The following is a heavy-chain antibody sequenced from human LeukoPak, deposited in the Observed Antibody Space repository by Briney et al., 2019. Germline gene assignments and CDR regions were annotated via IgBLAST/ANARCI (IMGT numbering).Heavy chain of an antibody. CDR2: IYYSGST. CDR3: VRSNYFDY. Sequence: PSETLSLTCTVSSGSISPYYWSWIRQPPGKGLERIGFIYYSGSTNYNPSLKSRVTISVDTSKNQFSLKLRSVTAADTAVYYCVRSNYFDYWGQGTLVTVSS. CDR1: SGSISPYY. V-gene: IGHV4-59*01. J-gene: IGHJ4*02.